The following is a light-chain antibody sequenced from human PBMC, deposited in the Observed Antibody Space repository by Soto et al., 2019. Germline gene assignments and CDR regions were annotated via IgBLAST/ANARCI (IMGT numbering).Light chain of an antibody. CDR1: QDISRF. V-gene: IGKV1-17*03. CDR3: LHHNSYPST. CDR2: DTS. J-gene: IGKJ2*01. Sequence: DVQMTQSPSAMSASLRDRVTITCRASQDISRFVAWFQQKPGKAPQRLIYDTSILQPGVPSRFGGGGCCTEFNLAISGLQTGDFAPYYDLHHNSYPSTFGQGTKLDIK.